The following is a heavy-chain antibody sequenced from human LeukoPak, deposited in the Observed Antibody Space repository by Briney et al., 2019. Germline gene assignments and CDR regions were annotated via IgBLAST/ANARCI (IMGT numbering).Heavy chain of an antibody. CDR2: IDPGDSST. CDR1: GYTFTAYY. D-gene: IGHD1-26*01. V-gene: IGHV1-46*01. Sequence: GASVKVSCKASGYTFTAYYIHWVRQAPGQGLEWMGRIDPGDSSTTYAQKFEGRVSLTTDTSTSTVSMDLSSLRSEDTAVYYCATDRPYSGSYFIYWGQGTWSPSPQ. J-gene: IGHJ4*02. CDR3: ATDRPYSGSYFIY.